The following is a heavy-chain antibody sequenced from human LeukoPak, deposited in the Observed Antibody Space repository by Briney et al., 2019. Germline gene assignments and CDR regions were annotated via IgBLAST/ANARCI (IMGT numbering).Heavy chain of an antibody. CDR2: ISSSSSYI. Sequence: AGGSLRLSCAASGLTFSTYTMNWVRQAPGKGLEWVSSISSSSSYIYHADSVKGRFTISRANAKNSLFLQMNSLRAEDTAVYYCVRGADYHILTGYMDVWGKGTTVTVSS. J-gene: IGHJ6*03. D-gene: IGHD3-9*01. CDR3: VRGADYHILTGYMDV. V-gene: IGHV3-21*01. CDR1: GLTFSTYT.